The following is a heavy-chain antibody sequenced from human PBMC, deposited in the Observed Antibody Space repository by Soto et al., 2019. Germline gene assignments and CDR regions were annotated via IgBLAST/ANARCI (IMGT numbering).Heavy chain of an antibody. V-gene: IGHV3-33*01. J-gene: IGHJ6*02. Sequence: GGSLRLSCAASGFTFSSYGMHWVRQAPGKGLEWVAVIWYDGSNKYYADSVKGRFTISRDNSKNTLYLQMNSLRAEDTAVYYCAREGAAAGDYYGMDVWGQGTTVTVSS. CDR3: AREGAAAGDYYGMDV. CDR2: IWYDGSNK. CDR1: GFTFSSYG. D-gene: IGHD6-13*01.